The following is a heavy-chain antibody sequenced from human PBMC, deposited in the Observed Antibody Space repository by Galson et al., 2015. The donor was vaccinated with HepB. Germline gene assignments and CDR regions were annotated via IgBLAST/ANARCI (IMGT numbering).Heavy chain of an antibody. CDR3: AKGEGGILWFGDLTLYYIDY. V-gene: IGHV3-23*01. CDR1: GFTFSSYA. D-gene: IGHD3-10*01. J-gene: IGHJ4*02. CDR2: ISGSGSST. Sequence: SLRLSCATSGFTFSSYAMSWVRQAPGKGLEWVSIISGSGSSTYFADSVKGRFTISRDNSRNTLYLQMNSLRAEDTAVYYCAKGEGGILWFGDLTLYYIDYWGQGSVVTDSS.